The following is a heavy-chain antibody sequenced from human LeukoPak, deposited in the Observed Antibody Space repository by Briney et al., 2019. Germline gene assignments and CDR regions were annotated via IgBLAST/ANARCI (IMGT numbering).Heavy chain of an antibody. Sequence: GGSLRLSCAVSGSTFRSYAMSWVRQAPGKALDWVSATSGRGGRPYYADSAKGRLPISRDNSKNTLYLEMNSLKAEDTAVYYWARDKIVGATNFDYWGQGTLVTVS. CDR3: ARDKIVGATNFDY. J-gene: IGHJ4*02. D-gene: IGHD1-26*01. CDR2: TSGRGGRP. V-gene: IGHV3-23*01. CDR1: GSTFRSYA.